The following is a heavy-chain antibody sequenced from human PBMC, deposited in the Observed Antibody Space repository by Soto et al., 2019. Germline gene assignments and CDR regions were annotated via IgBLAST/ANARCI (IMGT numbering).Heavy chain of an antibody. CDR3: ARDRGYR. D-gene: IGHD5-12*01. V-gene: IGHV3-66*01. J-gene: IGHJ3*01. CDR1: GFSVSNNY. CDR2: IYSGGST. Sequence: QLVESGGGLVQPGGSLRPSCAASGFSVSNNYMKWVRQAPGKGLEWVSLIYSGGSTYYADSVKGRFTISRDNSKNTRFLQMNSLRVEDTAVYYCARDRGYRWGQGTMVTVSS.